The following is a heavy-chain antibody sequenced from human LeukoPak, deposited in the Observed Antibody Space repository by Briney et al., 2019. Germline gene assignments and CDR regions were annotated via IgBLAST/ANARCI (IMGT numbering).Heavy chain of an antibody. J-gene: IGHJ5*02. CDR1: GYTFTGYC. CDR3: ASWVGLGELYWFDP. D-gene: IGHD3-10*01. V-gene: IGHV1-2*02. CDR2: INPKSGGT. Sequence: ASVKVSCKTSGYTFTGYCMHWVRQAPGQGLEWMGWINPKSGGTNFAQNFQGRVTMTRDTSTSTAYMELSSQRSEDIDVYYCASWVGLGELYWFDPWGQGTLVTASS.